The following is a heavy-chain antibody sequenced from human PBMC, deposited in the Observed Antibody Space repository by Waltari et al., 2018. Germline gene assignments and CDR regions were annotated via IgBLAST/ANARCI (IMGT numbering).Heavy chain of an antibody. Sequence: QVQLQESGPGLVKPSETLSLTCAVSGYSISSGYYWGWIRQPPGKGLGWIGCIYDSGRTYSYRSLMCRVTISVESSTRQFSLKLTSVAAADTAVYYCARHGPGIVQGVFDYWGQGTLVTVSS. V-gene: IGHV4-38-2*01. CDR3: ARHGPGIVQGVFDY. D-gene: IGHD1-26*01. CDR1: GYSISSGYY. CDR2: IYDSGRT. J-gene: IGHJ4*02.